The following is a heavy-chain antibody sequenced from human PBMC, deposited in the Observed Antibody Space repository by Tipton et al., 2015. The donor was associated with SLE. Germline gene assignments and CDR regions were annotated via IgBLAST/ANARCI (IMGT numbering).Heavy chain of an antibody. CDR3: AREMFENGVDGFCHH. CDR1: GFTFSNYG. V-gene: IGHV3-30*03. Sequence: SLRLSCAASGFTFSNYGMHWVRQAPGKGLEWVALLLYEENSKLYADSVEGRFTISRDNSKNRLFLQMSSLRVEDTAVYYCAREMFENGVDGFCHHWGQGTLVTVSP. CDR2: LLYEENSK. J-gene: IGHJ1*01. D-gene: IGHD4-17*01.